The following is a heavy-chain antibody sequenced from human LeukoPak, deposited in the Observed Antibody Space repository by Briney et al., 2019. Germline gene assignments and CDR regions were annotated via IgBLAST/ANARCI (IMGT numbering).Heavy chain of an antibody. J-gene: IGHJ6*03. V-gene: IGHV3-23*01. D-gene: IGHD2-2*02. Sequence: GGSLRLSCAASGFTFSTYAMSWVRQTSGKGLEWVSAISGSGDTTYYAGSVKGRFTISRDNSKNTLYLQMNSLRAEDTAVYYCASRDCSSTSCYRGYMDVWGKGTTVTVSS. CDR3: ASRDCSSTSCYRGYMDV. CDR2: ISGSGDTT. CDR1: GFTFSTYA.